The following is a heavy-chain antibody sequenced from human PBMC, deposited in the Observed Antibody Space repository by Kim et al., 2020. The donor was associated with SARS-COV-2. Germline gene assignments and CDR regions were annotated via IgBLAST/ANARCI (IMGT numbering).Heavy chain of an antibody. J-gene: IGHJ4*02. CDR1: GGSISSSSYY. D-gene: IGHD3-9*01. CDR2: IYYSGST. CDR3: ARHGRVFDWLSAYFDY. V-gene: IGHV4-39*01. Sequence: SETLSLTCTVSGGSISSSSYYWGWIRQPPGKGLEWIGSIYYSGSTYYNPSLKSRVTISVDTSKNQFSLKLSSVTAADTAVYYCARHGRVFDWLSAYFDYWGQGTLVTVSS.